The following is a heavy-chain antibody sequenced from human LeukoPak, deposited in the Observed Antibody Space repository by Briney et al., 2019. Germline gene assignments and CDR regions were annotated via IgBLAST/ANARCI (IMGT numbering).Heavy chain of an antibody. CDR3: ARSVWSGYSDFDY. J-gene: IGHJ4*02. V-gene: IGHV1-69*13. Sequence: ASVRVSCKASGGTFSSYAISWVRQAPGQGLEWMGGIIPIFGTANYAQKFQGRVTITADESTSTAYMELSSLRSEDTAVYYCARSVWSGYSDFDYWGQGTLVTVSS. D-gene: IGHD3-3*01. CDR1: GGTFSSYA. CDR2: IIPIFGTA.